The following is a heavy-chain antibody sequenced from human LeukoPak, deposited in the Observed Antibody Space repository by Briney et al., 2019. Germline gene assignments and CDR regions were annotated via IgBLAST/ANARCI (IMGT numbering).Heavy chain of an antibody. CDR2: ISYGGSNK. V-gene: IGHV3-30-3*01. J-gene: IGHJ4*02. CDR1: GFTFSSYA. CDR3: AREGVAQLDY. Sequence: PGGSLRLSCAAYGFTFSSYAMHWVRQAPGEGLEWVAVISYGGSNKYYADSVKGRFTISRDNSKNTLYLQMNSLRAEDTAVYYCAREGVAQLDYWGQGTLVTVSS. D-gene: IGHD3-3*01.